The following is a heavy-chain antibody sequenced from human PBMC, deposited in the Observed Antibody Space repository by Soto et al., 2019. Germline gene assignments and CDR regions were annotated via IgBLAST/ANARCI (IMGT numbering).Heavy chain of an antibody. Sequence: QVQLQQWGAGLLKPSETLSLTCAVYGGSFSGYYWSWIRQPPGKGLEWIGEINHSGSTNYNPSLKSRVTISVDTSKSQFSLKLSSVTAADTAVYYCASGIRSAEAYWGQGTLVTVSS. D-gene: IGHD3-3*01. V-gene: IGHV4-34*01. CDR3: ASGIRSAEAY. CDR2: INHSGST. J-gene: IGHJ4*02. CDR1: GGSFSGYY.